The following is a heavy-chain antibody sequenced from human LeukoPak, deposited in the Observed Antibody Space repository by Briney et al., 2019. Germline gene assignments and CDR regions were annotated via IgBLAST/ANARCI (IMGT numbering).Heavy chain of an antibody. Sequence: SGGSLRLSCAASGFTFTSYTMSWVRQASGKGLDWVSSISDSGTRTYYADSVKGRFTISRDNSKNSLYLQMNSLRAEDTAVYYCASGAQSDYWGQGTLVTVSS. V-gene: IGHV3-23*01. CDR1: GFTFTSYT. D-gene: IGHD1-26*01. CDR3: ASGAQSDY. CDR2: ISDSGTRT. J-gene: IGHJ4*02.